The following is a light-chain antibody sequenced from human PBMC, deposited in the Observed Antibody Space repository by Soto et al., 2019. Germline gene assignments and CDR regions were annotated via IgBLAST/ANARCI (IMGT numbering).Light chain of an antibody. CDR1: SSDVGSYDL. CDR2: EGT. V-gene: IGLV2-14*02. CDR3: FSFTTTSTHV. J-gene: IGLJ1*01. Sequence: QSALTQPASVSGPPGQSIVISCNGSSSDVGSYDLVSWYLQYPGKAPKVIIFEGTKRPSGVSDRFSGSKSGNTASLTISGLQVEDEAEYFCFSFTTTSTHVFGTGTKLTVL.